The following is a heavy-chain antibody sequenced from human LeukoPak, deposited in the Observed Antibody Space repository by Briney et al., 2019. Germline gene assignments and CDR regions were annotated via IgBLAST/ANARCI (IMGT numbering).Heavy chain of an antibody. CDR2: ISAYNGNT. V-gene: IGHV1-18*01. Sequence: ASVKVSCKASGYTFTSYGISWVRQAPGQGLEWMGWISAYNGNTNYAQKLQGRVTMTTDTSTSTAYMELRSLRSDDTAVYYCARDEDIVVVPAAHPRMDVWGQGTTVTVSS. J-gene: IGHJ6*02. CDR1: GYTFTSYG. CDR3: ARDEDIVVVPAAHPRMDV. D-gene: IGHD2-2*01.